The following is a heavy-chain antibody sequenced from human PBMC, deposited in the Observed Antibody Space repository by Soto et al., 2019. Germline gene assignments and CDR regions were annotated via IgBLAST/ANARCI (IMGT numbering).Heavy chain of an antibody. CDR2: IDVGNGNT. CDR1: GYSFTTYA. J-gene: IGHJ4*02. D-gene: IGHD5-12*01. Sequence: ASGKVSCKASGYSFTTYAVHWVRQSPGQRLEWMGWIDVGNGNTKYSQKFHCRVTMTRDTSANTAYMELSSLTSEDTAVYYCARNVVATIQLDYWGQGTLVTVSS. CDR3: ARNVVATIQLDY. V-gene: IGHV1-3*01.